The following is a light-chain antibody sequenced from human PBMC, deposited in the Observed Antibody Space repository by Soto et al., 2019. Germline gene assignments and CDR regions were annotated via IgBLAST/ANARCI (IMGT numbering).Light chain of an antibody. V-gene: IGKV3-20*01. Sequence: EIVLMQSPGTLSLSPGERATISCRASQSVSSSYLAWYQQKPGQAPRLLIYATSSRATGIPDRFSGSGSGTDFTLTISSLQSEDFAVYYCQQYDNWPWTFGQGTKVDIK. CDR2: ATS. CDR3: QQYDNWPWT. J-gene: IGKJ1*01. CDR1: QSVSSSY.